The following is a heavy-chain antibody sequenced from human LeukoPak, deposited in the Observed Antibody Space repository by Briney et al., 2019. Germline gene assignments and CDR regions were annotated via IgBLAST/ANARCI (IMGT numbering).Heavy chain of an antibody. J-gene: IGHJ3*02. CDR1: GFTFSSYA. CDR3: AEAPQYYDFWSGLRGAFDI. Sequence: GGSLRLSCAASGFTFSSYAMSWVRQAPGKGLEWVSAISGSGGSTYYADSVKGRFTISSDNSKNTLYLQMNSLRAEDTAVYYCAEAPQYYDFWSGLRGAFDIWGQGTMVTVSS. V-gene: IGHV3-23*01. CDR2: ISGSGGST. D-gene: IGHD3-3*01.